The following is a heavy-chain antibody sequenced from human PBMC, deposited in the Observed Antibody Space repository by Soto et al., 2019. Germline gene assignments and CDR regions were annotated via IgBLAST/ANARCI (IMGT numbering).Heavy chain of an antibody. V-gene: IGHV4-38-2*01. CDR3: ARCVELFGSFDP. CDR2: IYHSGST. Sequence: SETLSLTCAVSGYSISSGYYWGWIRQPPGKGLEWIGSIYHSGSTYYNPSLKSRVTISVDTSKNQFSLKLSSVTAADTAVYYCARCVELFGSFDPWGQGTLVTVSS. D-gene: IGHD3-10*01. J-gene: IGHJ5*02. CDR1: GYSISSGYY.